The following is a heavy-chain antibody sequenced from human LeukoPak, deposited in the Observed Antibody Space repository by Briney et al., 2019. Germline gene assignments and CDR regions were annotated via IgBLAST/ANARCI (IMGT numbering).Heavy chain of an antibody. D-gene: IGHD6-19*01. J-gene: IGHJ4*02. CDR3: ARQLRYSSGWYRLENYFDY. CDR1: GGSFSGYY. Sequence: SETLSLTCAVYGGSFSGYYWSWIRQPPGKGLEWIGEINHSGSTNYNPSLKSRVTISVDTSKNQFSLKLSSVTAADTAVYYCARQLRYSSGWYRLENYFDYWGQGTLVTVSS. V-gene: IGHV4-34*01. CDR2: INHSGST.